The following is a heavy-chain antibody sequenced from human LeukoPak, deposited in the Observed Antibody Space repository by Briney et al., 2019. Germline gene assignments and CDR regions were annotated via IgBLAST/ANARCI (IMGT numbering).Heavy chain of an antibody. CDR2: IWYDGSNK. CDR3: ARGDIVVVVAAQFDY. Sequence: PGGSLRLSCAASGFTFSSYGMHWVRQAPGKGLEWVAVIWYDGSNKYHADSVKGRFTISRDNSKNTLYLQMNSLRADDTAVYYCARGDIVVVVAAQFDYWGQGTLVTVSS. V-gene: IGHV3-33*01. D-gene: IGHD2-15*01. J-gene: IGHJ4*02. CDR1: GFTFSSYG.